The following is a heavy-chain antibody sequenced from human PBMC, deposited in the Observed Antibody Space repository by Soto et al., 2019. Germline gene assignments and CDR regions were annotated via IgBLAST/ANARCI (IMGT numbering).Heavy chain of an antibody. CDR3: ARGRTWGARDFDY. V-gene: IGHV1-18*01. D-gene: IGHD3-16*01. CDR1: GYTFNIYG. CDR2: ISAYNGHT. J-gene: IGHJ4*02. Sequence: QVQLVQSGGEVKRPGASVRVSCKASGYTFNIYGISWVRQAPGQGLECMGWISAYNGHTDYAQKFQGRVTMTTDTSTKTISMEWRGLRSDDTAVYYCARGRTWGARDFDYWGQGTLITVSS.